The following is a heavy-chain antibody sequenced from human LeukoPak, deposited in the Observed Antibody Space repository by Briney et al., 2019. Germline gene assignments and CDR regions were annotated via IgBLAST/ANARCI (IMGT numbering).Heavy chain of an antibody. D-gene: IGHD3-10*01. Sequence: SETLSLTCTVSGASISSDYWSWIRQPAGKGLEWIGRVYPTGSTNFSPSLKNRVTMSIDTSKNQFSLKLSSVTAADTAVYYCARQDYYGSGSYDYWGQGTLVTVSS. CDR3: ARQDYYGSGSYDY. V-gene: IGHV4-4*07. CDR1: GASISSDY. CDR2: VYPTGST. J-gene: IGHJ4*02.